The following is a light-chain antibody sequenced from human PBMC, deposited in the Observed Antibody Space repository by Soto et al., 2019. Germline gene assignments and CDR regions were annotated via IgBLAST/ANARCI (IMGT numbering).Light chain of an antibody. CDR3: QQYFTTPI. Sequence: IQMSQYASSLSASVGDRVTITFLAIQSISTYVNWYQQKPGKAPKLLIYAASSLRSGAPSRFSGGGSGTDFTLTISSLQSEDVAIYCCQQYFTTPIFGQGTRLEIK. CDR1: QSISTY. V-gene: IGKV1-39*01. CDR2: AAS. J-gene: IGKJ5*01.